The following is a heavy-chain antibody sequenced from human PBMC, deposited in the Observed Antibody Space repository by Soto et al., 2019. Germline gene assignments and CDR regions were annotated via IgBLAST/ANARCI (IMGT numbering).Heavy chain of an antibody. CDR1: GGSISSYY. Sequence: SETLSLTCTVSGGSISSYYWSWIRQPPGKGLEWIGYIYYSGSTNYNPSLKSRVTISVDTSKNQFSLKLSSVTAADTAVYYCARDKAAIEPYGMDVWGQGTTVTVSS. D-gene: IGHD2-2*02. V-gene: IGHV4-59*01. J-gene: IGHJ6*02. CDR3: ARDKAAIEPYGMDV. CDR2: IYYSGST.